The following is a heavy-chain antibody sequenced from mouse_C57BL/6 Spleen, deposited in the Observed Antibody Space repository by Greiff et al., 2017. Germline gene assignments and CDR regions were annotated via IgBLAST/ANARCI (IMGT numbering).Heavy chain of an antibody. CDR3: ARDPSITTESLPFDY. Sequence: EVKLVESGGGLVKPGGSLKLSCAASGFTFSSYAMSWVRQTPEKRLEWVATISDGGSYTYYPDNVKGRFTISRDNAKNNLYLQMSHLKSEDTAMDYCARDPSITTESLPFDYWGQGTTLTVSS. CDR1: GFTFSSYA. V-gene: IGHV5-4*01. D-gene: IGHD1-1*01. CDR2: ISDGGSYT. J-gene: IGHJ2*01.